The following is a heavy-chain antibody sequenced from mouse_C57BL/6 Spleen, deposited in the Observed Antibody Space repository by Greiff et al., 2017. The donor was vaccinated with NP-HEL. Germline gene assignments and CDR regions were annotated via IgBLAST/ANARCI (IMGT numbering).Heavy chain of an antibody. CDR3: ARKDYDAGYYYAMDY. D-gene: IGHD2-4*01. Sequence: VQLQQSGAELARPGASVKLSCKASGYTFTSYGISWVKQRTGQGLEWIGEIYPRSGNTYYNEKFKGKATLTADKSSSTAYMELRSLTSEDSAVYFCARKDYDAGYYYAMDYWGQRTSVTVSS. CDR1: GYTFTSYG. V-gene: IGHV1-81*01. CDR2: IYPRSGNT. J-gene: IGHJ4*01.